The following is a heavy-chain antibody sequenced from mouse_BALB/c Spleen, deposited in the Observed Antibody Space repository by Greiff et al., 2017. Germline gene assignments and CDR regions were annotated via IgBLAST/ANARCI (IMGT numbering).Heavy chain of an antibody. D-gene: IGHD2-12*01. CDR3: ARESYVNYWYFDV. J-gene: IGHJ1*01. CDR1: GFSLTGYG. CDR2: IWGDGST. Sequence: QVQLKQSGPGLVAPSQSLSITCTVSGFSLTGYGVNWVRQPPGKGLEWLGMIWGDGSTDYNSALKSRLSISKDNSKSQVFLKMNSLQTDDTARYYCARESYVNYWYFDVWGAGTTVTVSS. V-gene: IGHV2-6-7*01.